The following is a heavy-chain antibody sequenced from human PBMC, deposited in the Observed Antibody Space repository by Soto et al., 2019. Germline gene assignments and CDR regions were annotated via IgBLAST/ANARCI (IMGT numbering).Heavy chain of an antibody. CDR2: ISAYNGNT. V-gene: IGHV1-18*01. CDR3: ARSTIFGVVIADSNWFDP. D-gene: IGHD3-3*01. J-gene: IGHJ5*02. Sequence: QVQLVQSGAEVKKPGASVKVSCKASGYTFTSYGISWVRQAPGQGLEWMGWISAYNGNTNYAQKLQGRVTMTTDTATSTAYMELRSLRSDDTAVYYCARSTIFGVVIADSNWFDPWGQGTLVTVSS. CDR1: GYTFTSYG.